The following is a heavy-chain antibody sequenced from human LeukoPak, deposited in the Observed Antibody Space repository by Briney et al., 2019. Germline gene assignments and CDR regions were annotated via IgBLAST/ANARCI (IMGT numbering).Heavy chain of an antibody. CDR2: TYYRSKWHY. V-gene: IGHV6-1*01. D-gene: IGHD3-3*01. CDR1: EDSVSSNIGA. CDR3: ASDSYDFWSGYSARAGFDY. J-gene: IGHJ4*02. Sequence: SQTLSLTCVISEDSVSSNIGAWNWIRQSPSRGLEWLGRTYYRSKWHYDYAASVKSRIAINPDTSKNQFSLQLNSVTPEDTAVYYCASDSYDFWSGYSARAGFDYWGQGILVTVSS.